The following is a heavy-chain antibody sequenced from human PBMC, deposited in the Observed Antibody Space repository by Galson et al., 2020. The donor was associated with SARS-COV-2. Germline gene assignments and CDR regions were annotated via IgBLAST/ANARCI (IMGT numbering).Heavy chain of an antibody. CDR2: IYYSGST. CDR3: ARQWLVPAYYYYGMDV. D-gene: IGHD6-19*01. Sequence: SETLSLTCTVSGGSISSYYWSWIRQPPGKGLEWIGYIYYSGSTNYNPSLKSRVTISVDTSKNQFSLKLSSVTAADTAVYYCARQWLVPAYYYYGMDVWGQGTTVTVSS. J-gene: IGHJ6*02. CDR1: GGSISSYY. V-gene: IGHV4-59*08.